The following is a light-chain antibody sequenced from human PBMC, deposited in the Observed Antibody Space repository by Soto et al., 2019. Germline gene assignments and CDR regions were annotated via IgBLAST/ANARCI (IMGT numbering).Light chain of an antibody. CDR1: QSIYTY. V-gene: IGKV1-39*01. J-gene: IGKJ4*01. Sequence: IQMTQSPSSQSASVRDRLTTTCRASQSIYTYLNWYQQKPRKAPKVLIYAASTLQSGIPSRFSGSGSGTDFTLTISSLEPEDSAVYYCQQRYVWLTFGGGTMVDI. CDR2: AAS. CDR3: QQRYVWLT.